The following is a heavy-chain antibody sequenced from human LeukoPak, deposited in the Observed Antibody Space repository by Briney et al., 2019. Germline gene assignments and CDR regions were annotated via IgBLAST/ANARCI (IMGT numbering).Heavy chain of an antibody. V-gene: IGHV5-51*01. CDR2: IYPGDSGT. D-gene: IGHD6-13*01. J-gene: IGHJ5*02. Sequence: GESLKISCKGSGYNFSSYWIGWVRQMPGNGLQWMGIIYPGDSGTRYSPSFQGQVTISADKSISTAYLQWSSLKASDTAMYYCARHLVPYSSSWYWFDPWGQGTLVTVSS. CDR1: GYNFSSYW. CDR3: ARHLVPYSSSWYWFDP.